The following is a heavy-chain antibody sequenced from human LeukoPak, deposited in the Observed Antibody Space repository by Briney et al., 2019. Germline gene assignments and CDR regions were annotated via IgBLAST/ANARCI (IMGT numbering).Heavy chain of an antibody. CDR3: ATRVYYYGSGSYHFDY. J-gene: IGHJ4*02. D-gene: IGHD3-10*01. V-gene: IGHV1-24*01. CDR1: GYTLTELS. CDR2: FDPEDGET. Sequence: ASVKVSCKVSGYTLTELSMHWVRQAPGKGLEWMGGFDPEDGETIYALKFQGRVTMTEDTSTDTAYMELSSLRSEDTAVYYCATRVYYYGSGSYHFDYWGQGTLVTVSS.